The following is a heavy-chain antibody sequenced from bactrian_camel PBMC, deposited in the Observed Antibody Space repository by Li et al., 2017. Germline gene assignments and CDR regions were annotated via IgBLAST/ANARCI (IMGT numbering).Heavy chain of an antibody. J-gene: IGHJ4*01. D-gene: IGHD1*01. CDR1: DVNPYNTHC. V-gene: IGHV3S1*01. Sequence: VQLVESGGGSVQAGGSLRLSCAVSDVNPYNTHCMGWFRQAPGKEREGVAAIYTGGGRTYYADSVKGRFTISHDNAKNSVDLQMNSLKPDDTAVYYCAATGQMLSVAGCRTQGTQVTVS. CDR2: IYTGGGRT.